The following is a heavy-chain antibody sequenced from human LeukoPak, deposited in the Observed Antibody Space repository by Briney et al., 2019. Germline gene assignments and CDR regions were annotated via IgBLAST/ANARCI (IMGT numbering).Heavy chain of an antibody. CDR3: AQDHSRGYSHGPFDF. CDR1: GFTFSSYG. Sequence: VGSLRLSCAASGFTFSSYGMHWVRQAPGRGLEWVAFIQYDGSNKYYADSVKGRFTISRDNSRNTVHLQMSSLRGEDTAVYSCAQDHSRGYSHGPFDFWGQGPLVTVSS. D-gene: IGHD5-18*01. V-gene: IGHV3-30*02. J-gene: IGHJ4*02. CDR2: IQYDGSNK.